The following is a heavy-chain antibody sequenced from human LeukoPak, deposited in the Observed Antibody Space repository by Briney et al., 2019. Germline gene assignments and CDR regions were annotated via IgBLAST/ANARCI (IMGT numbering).Heavy chain of an antibody. J-gene: IGHJ4*02. CDR1: GFTFSDYD. CDR2: IGTAGDT. D-gene: IGHD1-1*01. CDR3: ARVAKERVGGVYYFDY. V-gene: IGHV3-13*01. Sequence: AGGCLRLSCAASGFTFSDYDMHWVRRATGKGLEWVSAIGTAGDTYYTGSVKGRFTISRENAKNSLYLQMNSLRAGDTAVYYCARVAKERVGGVYYFDYWGQGTLVTVSA.